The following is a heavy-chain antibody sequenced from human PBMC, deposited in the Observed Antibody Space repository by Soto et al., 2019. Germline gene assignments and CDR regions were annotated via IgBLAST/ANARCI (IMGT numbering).Heavy chain of an antibody. D-gene: IGHD6-6*01. J-gene: IGHJ4*02. Sequence: ASVKVSCKASGYTFTGYYMHWVRQAPGQGLEWMGWINPNSGGTNYAQKFQGWVTMTRDTSISTAYMELSSLRSEDTAVYYCGRASTPYSSLGPVDYWGQGTLVTVSS. V-gene: IGHV1-2*04. CDR3: GRASTPYSSLGPVDY. CDR1: GYTFTGYY. CDR2: INPNSGGT.